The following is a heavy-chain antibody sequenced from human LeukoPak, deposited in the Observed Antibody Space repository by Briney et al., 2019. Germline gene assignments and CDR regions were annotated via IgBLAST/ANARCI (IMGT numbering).Heavy chain of an antibody. J-gene: IGHJ5*02. CDR2: ISSTGTLI. Sequence: GGSLRLSCAASGFTFSDYYMSWIRQAPGKGLEWVSYISSTGTLIHYADSVKGRCTVSRDNAKSSLYLQMNTLRAEDTAVYYCARMACSTTSCRSLSWFDTWGQGTLVTVSS. V-gene: IGHV3-11*01. D-gene: IGHD2-2*01. CDR1: GFTFSDYY. CDR3: ARMACSTTSCRSLSWFDT.